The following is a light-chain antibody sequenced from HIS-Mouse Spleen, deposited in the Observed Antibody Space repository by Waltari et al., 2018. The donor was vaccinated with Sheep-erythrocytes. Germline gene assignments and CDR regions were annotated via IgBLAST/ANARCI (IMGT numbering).Light chain of an antibody. J-gene: IGLJ1*01. CDR2: DVS. V-gene: IGLV2-11*01. Sequence: QSALTHPRSVSGSPGQSVTISATGTSIDVGAYNYVSWYQQHPGNAPKLMIYDVSKRPSGVPDRFSGSKSGNTASLTISGLQAEDEADYYCCSYAGSYNHVFATGTKVTVL. CDR3: CSYAGSYNHV. CDR1: SIDVGAYNY.